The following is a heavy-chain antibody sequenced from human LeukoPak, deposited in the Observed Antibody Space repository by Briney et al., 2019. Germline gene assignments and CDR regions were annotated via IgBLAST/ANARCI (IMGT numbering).Heavy chain of an antibody. Sequence: SETLSLTCTVSGGSISSGNYYRYWIRQPAGKGLEWIGRIYTSGSTNYNPSLKSRVAISVDTSKNQFSLKLSSVTAADTAVYYCARDKGYGSDYWGQGTLVTVSS. D-gene: IGHD3-10*01. CDR3: ARDKGYGSDY. J-gene: IGHJ4*02. CDR1: GGSISSGNYY. CDR2: IYTSGST. V-gene: IGHV4-61*02.